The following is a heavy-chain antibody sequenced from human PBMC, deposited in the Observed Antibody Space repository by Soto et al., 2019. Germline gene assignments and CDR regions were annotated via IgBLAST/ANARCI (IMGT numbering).Heavy chain of an antibody. Sequence: QVQLQQWGAGLLKPSETLSLTCAVYGGFVSSGSYYWSWIRQPPGKGLEWIGEMSHSGGTHFNPSLKSGVTISVDTSKNQFSLKMRSVTAADTALYYCARVERGTATTVVDAFDIWGPGTMFTVSS. CDR2: MSHSGGT. CDR1: GGFVSSGSYY. CDR3: ARVERGTATTVVDAFDI. V-gene: IGHV4-34*01. D-gene: IGHD1-1*01. J-gene: IGHJ3*02.